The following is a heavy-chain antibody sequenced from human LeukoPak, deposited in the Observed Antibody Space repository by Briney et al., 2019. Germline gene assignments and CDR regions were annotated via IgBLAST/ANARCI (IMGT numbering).Heavy chain of an antibody. J-gene: IGHJ6*03. CDR3: ARVAGYCSGGSCYGRYYYYMDV. Sequence: PSETLSLTCTVSGGSISSYYWSWIRQPAGKGLEWIGRIYTSGTTHYNPSLKSRVTMSVDTSKNQFSLKLSSVTAADTAVYYCARVAGYCSGGSCYGRYYYYMDVWGKGTTVTVSS. CDR1: GGSISSYY. D-gene: IGHD2-15*01. V-gene: IGHV4-4*07. CDR2: IYTSGTT.